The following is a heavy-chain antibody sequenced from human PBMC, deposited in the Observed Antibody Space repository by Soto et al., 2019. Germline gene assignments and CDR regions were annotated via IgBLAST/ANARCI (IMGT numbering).Heavy chain of an antibody. D-gene: IGHD6-19*01. Sequence: EVPLVESGGGLVQPGGSLRLSCAASGFTFSNYWMHRVRQAPGKGPAWVSRINGDGSSTSYADSVKGRFTISRDSTTNTLYLQMISLRVEDTAVYYCARAQWPHSFDYRGQGILVTVSS. CDR1: GFTFSNYW. CDR3: ARAQWPHSFDY. J-gene: IGHJ4*02. V-gene: IGHV3-74*03. CDR2: INGDGSST.